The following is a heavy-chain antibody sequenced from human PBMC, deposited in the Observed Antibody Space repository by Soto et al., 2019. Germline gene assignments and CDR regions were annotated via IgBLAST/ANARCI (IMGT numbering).Heavy chain of an antibody. CDR3: TRGQSDYQIDY. Sequence: QVQLQESGPGLVKPSETLSLTCAVSDDSINSYYWSWIRQSPGKGLEWIGYVDYSGTTNYNPSLKSRVSMSLDTSKNQFSLKLNTVSAADTAMYYCTRGQSDYQIDYWGQGTLVTVSS. CDR2: VDYSGTT. CDR1: DDSINSYY. J-gene: IGHJ4*02. D-gene: IGHD4-17*01. V-gene: IGHV4-59*01.